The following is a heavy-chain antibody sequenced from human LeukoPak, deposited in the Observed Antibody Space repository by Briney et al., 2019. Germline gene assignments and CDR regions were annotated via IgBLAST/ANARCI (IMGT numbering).Heavy chain of an antibody. D-gene: IGHD2-15*01. CDR1: GYTFTNYD. CDR3: ARGPAASHRNWFDP. Sequence: ASVKVSCKASGYTFTNYDVNWVRQATGQGLEWMGWMNPNSGYTGHAQKFQGRVTMTRNTSISTAYMELSSLRSEDTAVYYCARGPAASHRNWFDPWGQGTLVTVSS. V-gene: IGHV1-8*01. CDR2: MNPNSGYT. J-gene: IGHJ5*02.